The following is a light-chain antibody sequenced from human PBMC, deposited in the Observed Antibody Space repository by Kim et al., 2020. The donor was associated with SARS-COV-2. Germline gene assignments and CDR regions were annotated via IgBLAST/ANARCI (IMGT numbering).Light chain of an antibody. V-gene: IGLV3-19*01. CDR1: SLRSYY. CDR2: GRN. J-gene: IGLJ2*01. CDR3: NSRDGRSDHLI. Sequence: SSELTQDPAVSVALGQTVRITCQGDSLRSYYVSWYQQKPGQAPILVMYGRNNRPSGIPDRFSGSSSGDTASLTITGAQAEDEADYYCNSRDGRSDHLIFGGGTKLTVL.